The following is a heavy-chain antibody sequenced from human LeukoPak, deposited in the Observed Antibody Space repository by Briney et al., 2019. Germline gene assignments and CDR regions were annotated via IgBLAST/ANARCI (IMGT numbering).Heavy chain of an antibody. Sequence: GGSLRLSCAASGFSFSDYYMSWIRQAPGKGLEWVSYMSNSGSTIYYADSVKGRFTISRDNTKDSLYLQMNSLRAEDTAVYYCASVLWFGGIFFDYWGQGTLVTVSS. J-gene: IGHJ4*02. V-gene: IGHV3-11*01. CDR2: MSNSGSTI. D-gene: IGHD3-10*01. CDR3: ASVLWFGGIFFDY. CDR1: GFSFSDYY.